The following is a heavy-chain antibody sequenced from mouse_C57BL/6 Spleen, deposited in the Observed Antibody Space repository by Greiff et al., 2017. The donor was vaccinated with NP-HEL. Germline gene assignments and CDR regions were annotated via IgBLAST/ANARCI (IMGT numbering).Heavy chain of an antibody. V-gene: IGHV2-2*01. J-gene: IGHJ1*03. D-gene: IGHD1-1*01. Sequence: QVQLQQSGPGLVQPSQSLSITCTVSGFSLTSYGVHWVRQSPGTGLEWLGVIWSGGSTDYNAAFISRLSISKDNSKSQVFVKMNSLQADDTAIYYCARWGSSLSYWYFDVWGTGTTVTVSS. CDR2: IWSGGST. CDR1: GFSLTSYG. CDR3: ARWGSSLSYWYFDV.